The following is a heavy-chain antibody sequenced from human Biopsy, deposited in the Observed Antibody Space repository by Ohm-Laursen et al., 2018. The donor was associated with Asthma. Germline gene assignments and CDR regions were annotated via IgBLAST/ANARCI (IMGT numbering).Heavy chain of an antibody. CDR3: AREMRAGRGNAFDI. CDR1: GGTFSSYA. D-gene: IGHD6-19*01. CDR2: IIPIFGIA. J-gene: IGHJ3*02. V-gene: IGHV1-69*10. Sequence: SVKVSCKASGGTFSSYAISWVRQAPGQGLEWMGGIIPIFGIANYAQKFQGRVTITADKSTSTAYMELSSLRSEDTAVYYCAREMRAGRGNAFDIWGQGTMVTVSS.